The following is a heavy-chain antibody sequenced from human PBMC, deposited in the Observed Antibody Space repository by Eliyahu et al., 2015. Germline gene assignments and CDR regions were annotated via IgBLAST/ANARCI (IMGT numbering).Heavy chain of an antibody. D-gene: IGHD3-9*01. CDR2: INHSGVK. J-gene: IGHJ3*02. CDR3: TRAPLDYDILTGYTFDM. Sequence: QVQLQQWGAGLLKPSETLSLICTVSXWSFRNYXXNWVRQPPGKGLEWIGQINHSGVKNYNPSLKRRITISVDTSKNQFSLNLKSVTDADTAVYYCTRAPLDYDILTGYTFDMWGQGTRVTVSS. CDR1: XWSFRNYX. V-gene: IGHV4-34*01.